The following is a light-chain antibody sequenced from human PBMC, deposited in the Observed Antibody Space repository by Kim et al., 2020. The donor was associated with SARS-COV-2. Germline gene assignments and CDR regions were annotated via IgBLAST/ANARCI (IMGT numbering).Light chain of an antibody. V-gene: IGKV3-11*01. CDR1: QSVSSY. CDR2: DAS. CDR3: QQRTNWSLT. J-gene: IGKJ4*01. Sequence: EIVLTQSPDTLSVSPGERATLSCRASQSVSSYLAGYQQKAGQAPRLLIYDASNRATGIPARFSGSGSGTDFTLTISSLEPEDFAVYYCQQRTNWSLTFGGGTKVDIK.